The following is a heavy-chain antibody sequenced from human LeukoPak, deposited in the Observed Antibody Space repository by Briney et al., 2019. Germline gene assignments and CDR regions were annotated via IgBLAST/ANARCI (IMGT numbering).Heavy chain of an antibody. CDR3: ASYSNYGSSYYFDY. V-gene: IGHV4-30-4*01. CDR1: GGSISSGDYY. D-gene: IGHD4-11*01. Sequence: SQTLSLTCSVSGGSISSGDYYWSWIRQPPGKGLEWIGYIYYSGSTYYNPSLKSRVTISVDTSKNQFSLKLSSVTAADTAVYYCASYSNYGSSYYFDYWGQGTLVTVSS. CDR2: IYYSGST. J-gene: IGHJ4*02.